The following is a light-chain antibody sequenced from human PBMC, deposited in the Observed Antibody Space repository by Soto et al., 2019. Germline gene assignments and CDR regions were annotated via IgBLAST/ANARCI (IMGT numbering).Light chain of an antibody. CDR1: QTIRRR. CDR2: DAS. J-gene: IGKJ1*01. V-gene: IGKV1-5*01. CDR3: QHYNSDPWT. Sequence: DIEMTQSPSTLSASVGDRLTITCRASQTIRRRLAWYQQRPGKAPKVLIYDASTLESGVPARFSGSGSETEFTLTISSLQPEDSATYYCQHYNSDPWTSGQGTKVEIK.